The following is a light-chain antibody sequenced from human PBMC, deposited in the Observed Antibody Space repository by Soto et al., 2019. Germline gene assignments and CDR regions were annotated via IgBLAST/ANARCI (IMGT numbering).Light chain of an antibody. CDR3: TSYTSSSTPFV. Sequence: QCALTQPASVSGSPGQSITISCTGTSGSVGGYNFVSWYQQHPGRAPKLMIYDVTYRPSGVSNRFSGSKSGNTASLTISGLQAEDEADYYCTSYTSSSTPFVFGTGTKVTAL. CDR2: DVT. CDR1: SGSVGGYNF. V-gene: IGLV2-14*01. J-gene: IGLJ1*01.